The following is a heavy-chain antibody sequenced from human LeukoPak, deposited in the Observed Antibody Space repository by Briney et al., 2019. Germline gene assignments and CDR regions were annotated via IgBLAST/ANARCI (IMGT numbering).Heavy chain of an antibody. CDR1: GFAFSTYG. V-gene: IGHV3-23*01. D-gene: IGHD6-19*01. CDR2: ISGGATET. J-gene: IGHJ4*02. CDR3: ARILDSAWGELGY. Sequence: GGSLRLSCAGSGFAFSTYGMNWVRQTPGKGLEWVSSISGGATETYYADSVKGRFTISRDNSKNTLYLQMNSLRAEDTAVYYCARILDSAWGELGYWGQGTLVTVSS.